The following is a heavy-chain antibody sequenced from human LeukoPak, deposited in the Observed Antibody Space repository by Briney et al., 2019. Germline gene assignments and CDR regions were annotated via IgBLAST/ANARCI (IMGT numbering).Heavy chain of an antibody. J-gene: IGHJ4*02. CDR3: AKDLGWELPAEAY. Sequence: PGGSLRLSCVASGFTFEKYVMNWVRQAPGKGLEWLATIYGSGVSISYADSVKGRFTISRDNSNNTLYLQMNSLRAEDTAMYFCAKDLGWELPAEAYWGQGTLVTVSS. D-gene: IGHD1-26*01. CDR1: GFTFEKYV. V-gene: IGHV3-23*01. CDR2: IYGSGVSI.